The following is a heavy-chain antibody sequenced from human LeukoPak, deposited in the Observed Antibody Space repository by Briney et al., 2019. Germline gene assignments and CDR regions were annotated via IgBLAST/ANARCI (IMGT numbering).Heavy chain of an antibody. CDR3: ARDSFRYYYDSSGYYELDY. V-gene: IGHV1-18*01. D-gene: IGHD3-22*01. Sequence: AAVKVSCKASGGTFSSYAISWVRQAPGQGLEWMGWISAYNGNTNYAQKLQGRVTMTTDTSTSTAYMELRSLRSDDTAVYYCARDSFRYYYDSSGYYELDYWGQGTLVTVSS. CDR1: GGTFSSYA. J-gene: IGHJ4*02. CDR2: ISAYNGNT.